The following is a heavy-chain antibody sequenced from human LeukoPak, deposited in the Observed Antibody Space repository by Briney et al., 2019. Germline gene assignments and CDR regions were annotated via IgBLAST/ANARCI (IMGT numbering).Heavy chain of an antibody. V-gene: IGHV3-23*01. J-gene: IGHJ6*02. Sequence: GGSLRLSCAASGFTFSSYAMSWVRQAPGKGLEWVSAISGSGGSTYYADSVKGRFTISRDNSKNTLYLEMNSLRAEDTAVYYCAKTTARGGYYYGLDVWGQGATVTVSS. CDR2: ISGSGGST. CDR1: GFTFSSYA. D-gene: IGHD4-11*01. CDR3: AKTTARGGYYYGLDV.